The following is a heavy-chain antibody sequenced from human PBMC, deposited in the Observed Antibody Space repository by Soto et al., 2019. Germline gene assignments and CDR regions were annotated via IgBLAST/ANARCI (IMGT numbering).Heavy chain of an antibody. CDR2: IGSRGETYTT. CDR3: ARERWGYGYRAGLLDL. Sequence: GGSLRLSCAASGFTFGASALQWVRQASGKGLEWLGRIGSRGETYTTEYAASVKGRFTISRDDSKNSLYLQMNSLKTEDTAVYYCARERWGYGYRAGLLDLWGRGTLVTVSS. D-gene: IGHD5-18*01. CDR1: GFTFGASA. V-gene: IGHV3-72*01. J-gene: IGHJ2*01.